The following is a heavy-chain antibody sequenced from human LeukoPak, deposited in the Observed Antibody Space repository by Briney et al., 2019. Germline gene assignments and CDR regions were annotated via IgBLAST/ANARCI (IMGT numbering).Heavy chain of an antibody. CDR2: INTHSGGT. CDR3: TRLWRPNDYYDTSGYFDDGFDI. D-gene: IGHD3-22*01. CDR1: GYTFTDYF. J-gene: IGHJ3*02. V-gene: IGHV1-2*02. Sequence: ASVKVSCKASGYTFTDYFIHWVRQAPGQGLEWMGWINTHSGGTNYAQKFEDRVTMTRDTSISTGYMELRSLRSDDTAIYYCTRLWRPNDYYDTSGYFDDGFDIWGQGTMVTVSS.